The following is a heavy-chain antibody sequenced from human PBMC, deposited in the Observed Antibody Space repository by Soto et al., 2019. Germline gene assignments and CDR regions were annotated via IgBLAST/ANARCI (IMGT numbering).Heavy chain of an antibody. CDR3: ARAIITYNWFDP. CDR1: GGSISRGDYY. J-gene: IGHJ5*02. Sequence: TLSLPCTVSGGSISRGDYYWSWIRQPPGKGLEWIGYIYYSGSTYYNPSLKSRVTISVDTSKNQFSLKLSSVTAADTAVYYCARAIITYNWFDPWGQGTLVTVSS. D-gene: IGHD3-22*01. V-gene: IGHV4-30-4*01. CDR2: IYYSGST.